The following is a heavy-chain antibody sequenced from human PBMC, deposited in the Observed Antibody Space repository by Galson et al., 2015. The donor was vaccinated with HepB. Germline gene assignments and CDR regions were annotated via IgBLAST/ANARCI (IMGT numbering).Heavy chain of an antibody. D-gene: IGHD5-18*01. CDR2: ISYDGSNI. V-gene: IGHV3-30*18. Sequence: SLRLSCAASGFTFSIYGMHWVRQPPGKGLEWVAVISYDGSNIYYADSVKGRFTISRDNSKSTLYLQMDSLRPEDTAVYYCAKVTGGVTAIRAGCESWGQGTLVTVSS. CDR3: AKVTGGVTAIRAGCES. CDR1: GFTFSIYG. J-gene: IGHJ5*02.